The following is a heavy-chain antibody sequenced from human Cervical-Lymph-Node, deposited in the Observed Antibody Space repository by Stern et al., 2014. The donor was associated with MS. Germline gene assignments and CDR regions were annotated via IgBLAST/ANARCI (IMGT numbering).Heavy chain of an antibody. D-gene: IGHD2-2*01. CDR1: GVSISSAEYY. CDR2: IYYTGNT. Sequence: QLQLQESGPGLVKPSQTLSLTCTVSGVSISSAEYYWSWIRQHPGEGLEWIGYIYYTGNTYYNPSLKSRVIISKDTSKSQFSLSLSSVTAADTAIYYCARVGSRAHQLPPFDSWGQGTLVTVSS. CDR3: ARVGSRAHQLPPFDS. V-gene: IGHV4-31*03. J-gene: IGHJ5*01.